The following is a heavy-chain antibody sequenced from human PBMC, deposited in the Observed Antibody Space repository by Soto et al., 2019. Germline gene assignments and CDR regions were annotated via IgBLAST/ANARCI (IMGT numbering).Heavy chain of an antibody. CDR2: ISSSGSTI. Sequence: EVQLVESGGGLVQPGGSLRLSCAASGFTFSSYEMNWVRQAPGKGLEWVSYISSSGSTIYYADSVKGRFTISRDNAKNSLYLQMNSLRAEDTAVYYCARDQRGAWTDGMDVWGQGTTVTVSS. J-gene: IGHJ6*02. CDR3: ARDQRGAWTDGMDV. V-gene: IGHV3-48*03. D-gene: IGHD6-25*01. CDR1: GFTFSSYE.